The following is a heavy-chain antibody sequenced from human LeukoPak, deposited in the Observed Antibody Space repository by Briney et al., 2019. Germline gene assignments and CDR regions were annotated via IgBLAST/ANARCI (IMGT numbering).Heavy chain of an antibody. D-gene: IGHD4-23*01. CDR2: INPSGVGT. CDR3: ARDLGTTVVTRGYFDY. Sequence: ASVKVSCKASGYTFTSYYMHWVRQAPGQGLEWMGIINPSGVGTSYAQNFQGRVTMTRDTSTTTVYMELSSLRSEDTAVYYCARDLGTTVVTRGYFDYWGQGTLVTVSS. V-gene: IGHV1-46*01. CDR1: GYTFTSYY. J-gene: IGHJ4*02.